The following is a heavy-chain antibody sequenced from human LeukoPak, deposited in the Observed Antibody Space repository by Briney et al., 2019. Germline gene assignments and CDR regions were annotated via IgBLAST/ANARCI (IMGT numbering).Heavy chain of an antibody. CDR2: ISSSSSYI. D-gene: IGHD3-10*01. CDR3: AKEYYYGSGSYVYYYYYYYMDV. Sequence: GGSLRLSCAASGFTFSSYSMNWVRQAPGKGLEWVSSISSSSSYIYYADSVKGRFTISRDNSKNTLYLQMNSLRAEDTAVYYCAKEYYYGSGSYVYYYYYYYMDVWGKGTTVTISS. V-gene: IGHV3-21*01. J-gene: IGHJ6*03. CDR1: GFTFSSYS.